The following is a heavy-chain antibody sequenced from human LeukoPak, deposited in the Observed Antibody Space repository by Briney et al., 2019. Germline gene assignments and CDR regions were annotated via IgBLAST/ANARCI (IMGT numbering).Heavy chain of an antibody. CDR3: ARVTVGATFFDY. CDR1: GYTFTSYG. D-gene: IGHD1-26*01. J-gene: IGHJ4*02. CDR2: ISAYNGNT. V-gene: IGHV1-18*01. Sequence: ASVKVSCKASGYTFTSYGISWVRQAPGQGLEWMGWISAYNGNTNYAQELQGRVTMTTDTSTSTAYMELRSLRSDDTAVYYCARVTVGATFFDYWGQGTLVTVSS.